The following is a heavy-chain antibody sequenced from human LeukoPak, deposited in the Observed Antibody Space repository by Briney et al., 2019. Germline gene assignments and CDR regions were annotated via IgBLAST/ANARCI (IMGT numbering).Heavy chain of an antibody. CDR2: ISSSGSPI. Sequence: GGPLRLSCAASGFTFSDYYMSWIRQAPGQGLEWVSYISSSGSPIYYADPVKGRFTISRDNAKNSLYLQMNSLRAEDTAVYYCASRRIGSSPVYYWGQGTLVTVSS. D-gene: IGHD6-13*01. CDR1: GFTFSDYY. V-gene: IGHV3-11*01. CDR3: ASRRIGSSPVYY. J-gene: IGHJ4*02.